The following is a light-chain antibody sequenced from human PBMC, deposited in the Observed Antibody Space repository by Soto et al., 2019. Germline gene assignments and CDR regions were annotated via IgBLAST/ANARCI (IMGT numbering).Light chain of an antibody. V-gene: IGKV3-20*01. CDR1: QSVSSSY. J-gene: IGKJ4*02. CDR3: QRYGSSPPIT. CDR2: GAS. Sequence: EIVLTQSPGTLSLSPGERATLSCRASQSVSSSYLAWYQQKPGQAPRLLIYGASSRATGIPDRFSGSGSGTDFTLTISILEPEDFAVYYCQRYGSSPPITFGGGTKVDIK.